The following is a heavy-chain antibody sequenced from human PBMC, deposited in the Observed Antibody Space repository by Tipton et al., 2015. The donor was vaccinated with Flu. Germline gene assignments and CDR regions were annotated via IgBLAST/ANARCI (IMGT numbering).Heavy chain of an antibody. CDR3: ATSNDIAASGLKFPD. V-gene: IGHV3-48*01. Sequence: SLRLSCTTSKFTFNTYNLNWVRQAPGKGLEWVSYMSHSGVIFYSDSVQGRFSVSRDSANNAMYLHMLSLRAEDTAVYYCATSNDIAASGLKFPDWGQGTLVTVSS. CDR2: MSHSGVI. D-gene: IGHD6-13*01. CDR1: KFTFNTYN. J-gene: IGHJ1*01.